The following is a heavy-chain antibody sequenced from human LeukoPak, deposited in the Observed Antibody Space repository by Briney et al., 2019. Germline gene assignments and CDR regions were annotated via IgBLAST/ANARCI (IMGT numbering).Heavy chain of an antibody. Sequence: ASVKVSCKASGYTFTGYYMHWVRQAPGQGLEWMGWINPNSGGTNYAQKFQGRVTMTRDMSTSTVYMELCSLRSEDTAVYYCAREIQYCSGGSCIPMDVWGKGTTVTVSS. D-gene: IGHD2-15*01. CDR2: INPNSGGT. V-gene: IGHV1-2*02. CDR1: GYTFTGYY. CDR3: AREIQYCSGGSCIPMDV. J-gene: IGHJ6*04.